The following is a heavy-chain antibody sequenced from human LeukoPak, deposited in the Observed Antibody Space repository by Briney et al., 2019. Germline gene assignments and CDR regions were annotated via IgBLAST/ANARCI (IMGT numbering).Heavy chain of an antibody. CDR2: INHSGST. Sequence: SETLSLTCAVYGGSFSGYYWSWIRQPPGKGLEWIGEINHSGSTNYNPSLKSRVTISVDTSKNQFSLKLSSVTAADTAVYYCARGSTYGSGRANDYWGQGTLVTVSS. J-gene: IGHJ4*02. CDR1: GGSFSGYY. V-gene: IGHV4-34*01. D-gene: IGHD3-10*01. CDR3: ARGSTYGSGRANDY.